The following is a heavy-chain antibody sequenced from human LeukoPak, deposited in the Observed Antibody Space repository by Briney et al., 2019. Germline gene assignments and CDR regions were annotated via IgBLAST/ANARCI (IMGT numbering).Heavy chain of an antibody. V-gene: IGHV4-30-4*08. J-gene: IGHJ3*02. CDR2: IYYSGNT. D-gene: IGHD2-2*01. Sequence: SETLSLTCTVPGGSIISGDYYWTWIRQPPGKGLEWIGYIYYSGNTYYNPSLKSRVTISVDTSKNQFSLKLSSVTAADTAVYYCARGTVVKEAFDIWGQGTMVTVSS. CDR1: GGSIISGDYY. CDR3: ARGTVVKEAFDI.